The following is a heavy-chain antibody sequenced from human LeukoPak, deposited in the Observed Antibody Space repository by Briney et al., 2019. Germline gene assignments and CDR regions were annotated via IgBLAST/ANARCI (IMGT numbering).Heavy chain of an antibody. CDR1: GFTVSSNY. D-gene: IGHD6-13*01. Sequence: GGSLRLSCAASGFTVSSNYMSWVRQAPGKGLEWVSVIYSGGSTYYADSVKGRFTISRDNSKNTLYLQMNSLRAEDTAVYYCARGRIAAAVDPLDYWGQGTLVTVSS. V-gene: IGHV3-53*01. CDR3: ARGRIAAAVDPLDY. J-gene: IGHJ4*02. CDR2: IYSGGST.